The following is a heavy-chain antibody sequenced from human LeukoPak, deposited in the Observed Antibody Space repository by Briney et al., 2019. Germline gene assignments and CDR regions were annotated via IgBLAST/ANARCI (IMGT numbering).Heavy chain of an antibody. CDR2: IGSSSSSI. V-gene: IGHV3-21*01. CDR1: GFTFSSYH. CDR3: ARASGDIVETATMGSY. Sequence: GGSLRLSCKASGFTFSSYHMNWVRQAPGKGLEWVSSIGSSSSSIYYADSVKGRFTISRDNAKNSLYLQMNSLRAEDTAVYYCARASGDIVETATMGSYWGQGTLVTVSS. J-gene: IGHJ4*02. D-gene: IGHD5-18*01.